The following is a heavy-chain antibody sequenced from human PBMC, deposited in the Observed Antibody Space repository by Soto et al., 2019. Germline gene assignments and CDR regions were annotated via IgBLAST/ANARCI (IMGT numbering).Heavy chain of an antibody. CDR3: ARDEGGIGYYTGPYYYGMDV. V-gene: IGHV3-7*03. D-gene: IGHD3-22*01. Sequence: GGSLRLSCAASGFTFTRYWMNWVRQAPGKGLEWLANIKEDGSEKFYVDSVKGRFTISRDNAQNSVYLQMNSLRAEDTAVYYCARDEGGIGYYTGPYYYGMDVWGQGTTVTVSS. CDR2: IKEDGSEK. J-gene: IGHJ6*02. CDR1: GFTFTRYW.